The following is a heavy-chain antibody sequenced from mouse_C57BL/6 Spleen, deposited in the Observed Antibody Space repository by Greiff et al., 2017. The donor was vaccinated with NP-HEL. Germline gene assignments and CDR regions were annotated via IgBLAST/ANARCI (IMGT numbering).Heavy chain of an antibody. CDR1: GYTFTSYW. Sequence: QVQLQQPGAELVKPGASVKLSCKASGYTFTSYWMQWVKQRPGQGLEWIGEIDPSDSYTNYNQKFKGKATLTVDTSSSTAYMQLSSLTSEDSAVYYCARSGYYGSGFAYWGQGTLVTVSA. CDR2: IDPSDSYT. J-gene: IGHJ3*01. D-gene: IGHD1-1*01. V-gene: IGHV1-50*01. CDR3: ARSGYYGSGFAY.